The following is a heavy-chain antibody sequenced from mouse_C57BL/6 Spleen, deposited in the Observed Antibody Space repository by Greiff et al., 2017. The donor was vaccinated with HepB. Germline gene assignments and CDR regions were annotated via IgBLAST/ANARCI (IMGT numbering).Heavy chain of an antibody. V-gene: IGHV3-6*01. CDR2: ISYDGSN. J-gene: IGHJ3*01. CDR3: AREGNYDWIAY. D-gene: IGHD1-1*01. CDR1: GYSITSGYY. Sequence: EVKLVESGPGLVKPSQSLSLTCSVTGYSITSGYYWNWIRQFPGNKLEWMGYISYDGSNNYNPSLKNRISITRDTSKNQFFLKLNSVTTEDTATYGCAREGNYDWIAYWGQGTLVTVSA.